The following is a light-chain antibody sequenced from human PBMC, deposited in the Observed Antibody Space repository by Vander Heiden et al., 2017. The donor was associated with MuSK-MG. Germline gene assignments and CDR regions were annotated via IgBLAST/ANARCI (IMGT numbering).Light chain of an antibody. Sequence: SSVLTQPASVSVAPGQTARLSCGRNNIGSNSAHRYPPKPGQAPDLVAYDDSDRPARTPAPFCGANSGNTATLTSSGVEAGDEADYYCQVWDSSSDLSFGGGTKLTVL. CDR1: NIGSNS. CDR3: QVWDSSSDLS. V-gene: IGLV3-21*02. J-gene: IGLJ3*02. CDR2: DDS.